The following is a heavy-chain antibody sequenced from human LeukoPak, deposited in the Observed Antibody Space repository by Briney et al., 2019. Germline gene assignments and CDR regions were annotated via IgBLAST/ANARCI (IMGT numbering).Heavy chain of an antibody. CDR2: ISSSGSTI. D-gene: IGHD6-6*01. V-gene: IGHV3-48*04. CDR3: ARDAYSSSSSDY. CDR1: GFTFSSYS. Sequence: GGSLRLSCAASGFTFSSYSMNWVRQAPGKGLEWVSYISSSGSTIYYADSVKGRFTISRDNAKNSLYLQMNSLRAEDTAVYYCARDAYSSSSSDYWGQGTLVTVSS. J-gene: IGHJ4*02.